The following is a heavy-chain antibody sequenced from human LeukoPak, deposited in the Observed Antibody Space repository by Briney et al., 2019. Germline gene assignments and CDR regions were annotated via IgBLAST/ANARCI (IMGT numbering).Heavy chain of an antibody. D-gene: IGHD3-10*01. J-gene: IGHJ4*02. CDR3: ARAPIYYGSGSYYWETVDY. V-gene: IGHV1-69*06. CDR1: GGTFSSYA. CDR2: IIPIFGTA. Sequence: GASVKVSCKASGGTFSSYAISWVRQAPGQGLGWMGGIIPIFGTANYAQKFQGRVTITADKSTSTAYMELSSLRSEDTAVYYCARAPIYYGSGSYYWETVDYWGQGTLVTVSS.